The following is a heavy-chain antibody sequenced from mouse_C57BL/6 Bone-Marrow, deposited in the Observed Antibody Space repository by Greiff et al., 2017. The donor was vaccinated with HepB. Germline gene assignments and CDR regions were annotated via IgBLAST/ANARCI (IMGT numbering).Heavy chain of an antibody. J-gene: IGHJ3*01. CDR2: INPNSGST. CDR1: GYTFTSYW. CDR3: AREGYYRFAY. D-gene: IGHD1-1*01. V-gene: IGHV1-64*01. Sequence: VQLQQPGAELVKPGASVKLSCKASGYTFTSYWMHWVKQRPGQGLEWIGMINPNSGSTNYNEKFKSKATLTVDKSSSTAYMQLSSLTSEDSAVYYCAREGYYRFAYWGQGTLVTVSA.